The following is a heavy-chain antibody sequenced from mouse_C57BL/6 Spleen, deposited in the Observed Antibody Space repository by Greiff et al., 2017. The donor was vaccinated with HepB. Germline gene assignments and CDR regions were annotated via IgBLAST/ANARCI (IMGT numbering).Heavy chain of an antibody. CDR1: GYTFTSYW. J-gene: IGHJ1*03. V-gene: IGHV1-55*01. Sequence: QVQLQQPGAELVKPGASVKMSCKASGYTFTSYWITWVKQRPGQGLEWIGDIYPGSGSTNYNEKFKSKATLTVDTSSSTAYMQLSSLTSEDSAVYYCARGWIYYYGSSPGWYFDVWGTGTTVTVSS. CDR3: ARGWIYYYGSSPGWYFDV. D-gene: IGHD1-1*01. CDR2: IYPGSGST.